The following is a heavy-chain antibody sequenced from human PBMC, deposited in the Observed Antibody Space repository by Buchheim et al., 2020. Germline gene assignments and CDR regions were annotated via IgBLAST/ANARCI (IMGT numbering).Heavy chain of an antibody. CDR1: GYTFTSYD. D-gene: IGHD5-12*01. CDR2: MNPNSGNP. J-gene: IGHJ4*02. Sequence: QVQLVQSGAEVKKPGASVKVSCKASGYTFTSYDINWVRQATGQGLEWMGWMNPNSGNPGYAQKFQGRVTTTRNPSLSLAYMELSSLRSEDTAVYYCAREGNGTPDYTVSCMCFDYWGQGTL. CDR3: AREGNGTPDYTVSCMCFDY. V-gene: IGHV1-8*01.